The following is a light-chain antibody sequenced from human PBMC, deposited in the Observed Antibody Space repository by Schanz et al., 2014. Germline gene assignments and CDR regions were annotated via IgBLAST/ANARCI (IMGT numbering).Light chain of an antibody. J-gene: IGKJ1*01. CDR1: HSVANDY. V-gene: IGKV3-20*01. CDR3: QQYGSSPVT. Sequence: EIVLTQSPGTLSLSPGERATLSCRASHSVANDYLAWYQQKPGQAPRLLIYGASARPTAIPGRFSGSGSGTDFTLTITSLQPEDFAVYYCQQYGSSPVTFGQGTKVEIK. CDR2: GAS.